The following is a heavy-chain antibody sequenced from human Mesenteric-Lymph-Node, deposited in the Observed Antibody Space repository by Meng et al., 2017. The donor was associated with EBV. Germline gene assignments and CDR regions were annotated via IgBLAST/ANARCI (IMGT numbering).Heavy chain of an antibody. CDR3: VRDDYYYGSGTYYTFFEY. J-gene: IGHJ4*02. CDR2: ISAYSGDK. V-gene: IGHV1-18*01. CDR1: GYTFSNYV. Sequence: VEFAAWVKQPGASVKVSCKASGYTFSNYVFSWVRQAPGQGTEGMGWISAYSGDKKSTQKFQGKLTMTTDTSTSTAYMELKSLTSDDTAVYYCVRDDYYYGSGTYYTFFEYWGQGTLVTVSS. D-gene: IGHD3-10*01.